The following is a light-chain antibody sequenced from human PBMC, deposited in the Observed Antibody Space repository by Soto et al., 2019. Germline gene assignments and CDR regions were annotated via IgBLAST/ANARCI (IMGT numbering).Light chain of an antibody. CDR3: QQYGRSPRT. J-gene: IGKJ1*01. Sequence: EIVLTQSPGTLSLSPGERVTLSCRASQSVSSNYLAWYQQKPGQALRLLIYGASSRATGIPDRFSGSGSGTDFTLTISRLEPEDFAVYYCQQYGRSPRTFGQGTKVEIK. V-gene: IGKV3-20*01. CDR1: QSVSSNY. CDR2: GAS.